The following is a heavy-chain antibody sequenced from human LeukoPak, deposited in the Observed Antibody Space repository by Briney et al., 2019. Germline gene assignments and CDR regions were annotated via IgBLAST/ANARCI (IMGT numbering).Heavy chain of an antibody. CDR3: ARTDPGIKGMGV. J-gene: IGHJ6*02. CDR1: GYTFTGYY. D-gene: IGHD1-14*01. Sequence: ASVKVSCKASGYTFTGYYMHWVRQAPGQGLEWMGWINPNSGGTNYTQKFQGRVTMTRDTSISTAYMELSRLRSDDTAVYYCARTDPGIKGMGVWGQGTTVTVSS. V-gene: IGHV1-2*02. CDR2: INPNSGGT.